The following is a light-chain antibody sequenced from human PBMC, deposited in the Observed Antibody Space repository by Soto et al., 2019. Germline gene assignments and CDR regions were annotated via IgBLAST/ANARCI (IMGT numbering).Light chain of an antibody. CDR3: SSYATSIGV. V-gene: IGLV2-14*03. J-gene: IGLJ3*02. CDR2: EVS. CDR1: SSDIGGYNY. Sequence: QSALTQPASVSGSPGQSITISCTGSSSDIGGYNYVSWYQQYPGKAPKLLIYEVSNRPSGVSNRFSGSKSGNTASLTISGLQAEDEADYYCSSYATSIGVFGGETKLTVL.